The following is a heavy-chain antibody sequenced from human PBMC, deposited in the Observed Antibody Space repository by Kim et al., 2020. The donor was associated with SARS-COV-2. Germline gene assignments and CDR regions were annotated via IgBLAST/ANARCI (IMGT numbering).Heavy chain of an antibody. CDR2: SYNSGST. V-gene: IGHV4-59*01. J-gene: IGHJ2*01. Sequence: SETLSLTCTVSGGSISSNYWNWVRQRQAKGMGWVGNSYNSGSTNINPYLKSKITISVATSKTQISLNLSFGTVADTAVYECESDHRAWLRITANWYVDL. D-gene: IGHD5-12*01. CDR3: ESDHRAWLRITANWYVDL. CDR1: GGSISSNY.